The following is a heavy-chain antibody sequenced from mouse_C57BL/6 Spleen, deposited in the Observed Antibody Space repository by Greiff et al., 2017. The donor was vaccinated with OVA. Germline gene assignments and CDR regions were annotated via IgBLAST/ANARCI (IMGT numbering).Heavy chain of an antibody. CDR3: ARDQYDYYFDY. CDR1: GFSLTSYG. D-gene: IGHD2-4*01. V-gene: IGHV2-9*02. Sequence: VQLVESGPGLVAPSQSLSITCTVSGFSLTSYGVHWVRQPPGKGLEWLGVIWAGGSTNYNSALMSRLSISKDNSKSQVFLKMNSLQTDDTAMYYCARDQYDYYFDYWGQGTTLTVSS. J-gene: IGHJ2*01. CDR2: IWAGGST.